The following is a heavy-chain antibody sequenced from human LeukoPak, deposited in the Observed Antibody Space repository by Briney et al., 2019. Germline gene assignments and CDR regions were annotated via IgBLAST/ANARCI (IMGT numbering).Heavy chain of an antibody. CDR3: ARGYYGSGSYYDP. CDR2: ISSSSSYI. J-gene: IGHJ3*01. D-gene: IGHD3-10*01. CDR1: GFTFSSYS. Sequence: GGSLRLSCAASGFTFSSYSMNWVRQAPGKGLEWVSSISSSSSYIYYADSVKGRFTISRDNAKNSLYLQMNSLRAEDTAVYYCARGYYGSGSYYDPWGQGTMVTVSS. V-gene: IGHV3-21*01.